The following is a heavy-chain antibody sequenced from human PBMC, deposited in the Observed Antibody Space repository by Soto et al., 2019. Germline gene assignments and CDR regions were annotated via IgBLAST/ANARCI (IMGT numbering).Heavy chain of an antibody. V-gene: IGHV3-74*01. Sequence: LRVSCAASGFTFSSYWMHWVRQAPGKGLVWVSRINSDGSSTSYADSVKGRFTISRDNAKNTLYLQMNSLRAEDTAVYYCARGPPSGWGSRNWYFDYWGQGTLVTVSS. CDR1: GFTFSSYW. CDR3: ARGPPSGWGSRNWYFDY. D-gene: IGHD2-21*01. J-gene: IGHJ4*02. CDR2: INSDGSST.